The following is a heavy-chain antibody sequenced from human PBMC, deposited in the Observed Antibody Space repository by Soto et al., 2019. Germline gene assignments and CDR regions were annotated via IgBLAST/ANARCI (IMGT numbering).Heavy chain of an antibody. D-gene: IGHD2-8*01. J-gene: IGHJ6*02. Sequence: GGSLRLSCAASGFTFSSYGMHWVRQAPGKGLEWVAVIWYDGSNKYYADSVKGRFTISRDNSKNTLYLQMNSLRAEDTAVYYCASDKEGVVGKSLDDYYYDMDVWGQGTTVTVSS. CDR2: IWYDGSNK. CDR3: ASDKEGVVGKSLDDYYYDMDV. CDR1: GFTFSSYG. V-gene: IGHV3-33*01.